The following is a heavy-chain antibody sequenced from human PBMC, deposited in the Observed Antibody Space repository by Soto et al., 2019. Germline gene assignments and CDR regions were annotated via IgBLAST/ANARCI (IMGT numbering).Heavy chain of an antibody. Sequence: SVKVSCTASGGTFSSCAISWVRQAPGQGLEWMGGIIPIFGTANYAQKFQGRVTITADESTSTAYMELSSLRSEDTAVYYCASTPERLRYFDWLSAHYGMDVWGKGTTVTVSS. D-gene: IGHD3-9*01. CDR3: ASTPERLRYFDWLSAHYGMDV. J-gene: IGHJ6*04. V-gene: IGHV1-69*13. CDR2: IIPIFGTA. CDR1: GGTFSSCA.